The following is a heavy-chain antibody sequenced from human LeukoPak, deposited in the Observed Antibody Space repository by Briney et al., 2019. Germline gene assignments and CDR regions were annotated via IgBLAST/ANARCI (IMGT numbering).Heavy chain of an antibody. V-gene: IGHV6-1*01. J-gene: IGHJ6*03. Sequence: SQTLSLTCAISGDSVSSNSAAWSWIRQSSTRGLEWLGRTFYRSKWNNDYAVFVKSRIAINADTSKNQFSLQLNSVTPEDTAVYYCARDARTTVSTGAYFMEVWGKGTTVTVSS. CDR1: GDSVSSNSAA. CDR3: ARDARTTVSTGAYFMEV. D-gene: IGHD4-17*01. CDR2: TFYRSKWNN.